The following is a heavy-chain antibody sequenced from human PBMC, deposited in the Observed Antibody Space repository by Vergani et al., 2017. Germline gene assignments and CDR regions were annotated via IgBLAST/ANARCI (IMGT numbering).Heavy chain of an antibody. Sequence: QVQLVQSGAEVKKPGASVKVSCKASGYTFTSYAMHWVRQAPGQRLEWMGWINAGNGNTKYSQKFQGRVIITRDTSASTAYMELSSLRSEDTAVYYCATEYSSSPGVDYWGQGTLVTVSS. D-gene: IGHD6-6*01. CDR2: INAGNGNT. CDR1: GYTFTSYA. CDR3: ATEYSSSPGVDY. J-gene: IGHJ4*02. V-gene: IGHV1-3*01.